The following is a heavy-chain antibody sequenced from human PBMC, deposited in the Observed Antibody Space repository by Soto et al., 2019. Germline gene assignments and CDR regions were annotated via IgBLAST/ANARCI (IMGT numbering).Heavy chain of an antibody. J-gene: IGHJ4*02. D-gene: IGHD6-19*01. CDR3: AREVAGTHSLDY. Sequence: EVHLVESGGGLVQPGGSLRLSCAASGFTVSSNYMSWVRQAPGKGLEWVSVIYSGGNTYYADSVKGRFTISRDNSKNTLSRQMNSLRAEDTAVYYCAREVAGTHSLDYWGQGTLVTVSS. CDR1: GFTVSSNY. CDR2: IYSGGNT. V-gene: IGHV3-66*01.